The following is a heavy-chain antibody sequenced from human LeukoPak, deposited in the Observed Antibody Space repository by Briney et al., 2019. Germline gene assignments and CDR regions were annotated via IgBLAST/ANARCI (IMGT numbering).Heavy chain of an antibody. CDR1: GFDLSAYA. CDR3: AKVYQSGWSYFDY. CDR2: FKKRGYDT. D-gene: IGHD6-19*01. J-gene: IGHJ4*02. Sequence: PGGSLRHSCVVSGFDLSAYAMSWVRQAPGKGLEWVSGFKKRGYDTDYADSVKGRFTISRDNSQNTVYLQMTSLRSEDTAMYFCAKVYQSGWSYFDYWGQGALVTVSS. V-gene: IGHV3-23*01.